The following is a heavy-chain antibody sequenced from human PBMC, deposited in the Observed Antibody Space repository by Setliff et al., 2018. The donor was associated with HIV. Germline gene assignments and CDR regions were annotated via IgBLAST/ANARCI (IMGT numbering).Heavy chain of an antibody. J-gene: IGHJ6*03. V-gene: IGHV1-69*13. D-gene: IGHD3-10*02. Sequence: ASVKVSCKASGYTFTGYYMHWVRQAPGQGLEWMGTIIPLFGTPNYAQKFQGRVTIIADESTATAYMDLSSLRSEDTAVYYCARIVRPSYYYYYYMDVWGKGTTVTVSS. CDR3: ARIVRPSYYYYYYMDV. CDR1: GYTFTGYY. CDR2: IIPLFGTP.